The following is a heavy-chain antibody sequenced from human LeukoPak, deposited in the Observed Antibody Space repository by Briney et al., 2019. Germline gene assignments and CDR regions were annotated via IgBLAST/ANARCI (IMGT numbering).Heavy chain of an antibody. D-gene: IGHD4-17*01. CDR3: AREDDYGDYDY. V-gene: IGHV3-7*01. CDR2: IKQDGSEK. Sequence: GGSLRLSCAASGFTFSGHWMSWVRQAPGKGLEWVANIKQDGSEKSYADSVKGRFTISGDNAKNSLYLQVNSLRADDTAVYYCAREDDYGDYDYWGQGTLVTVSS. J-gene: IGHJ4*02. CDR1: GFTFSGHW.